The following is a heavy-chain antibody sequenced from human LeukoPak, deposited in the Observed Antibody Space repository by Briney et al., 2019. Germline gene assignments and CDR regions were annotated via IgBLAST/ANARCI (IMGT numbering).Heavy chain of an antibody. J-gene: IGHJ4*02. Sequence: ASVKVSCKASGYTFTGYYMHWVRQAPGQGLEWMGWINPNSGGTNYAQKFQGRVTMTRDTSISTAYMELSRPRSDDTAVYYCAREEQIQLWLIADYWGQGTLVTVSS. D-gene: IGHD5-18*01. CDR3: AREEQIQLWLIADY. V-gene: IGHV1-2*02. CDR2: INPNSGGT. CDR1: GYTFTGYY.